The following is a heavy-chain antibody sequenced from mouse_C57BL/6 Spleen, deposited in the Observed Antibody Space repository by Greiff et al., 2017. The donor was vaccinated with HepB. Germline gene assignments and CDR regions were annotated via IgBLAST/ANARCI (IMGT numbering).Heavy chain of an antibody. CDR1: GYTFTDYN. Sequence: EVQLQQSGPELVKPGASVKIPCKASGYTFTDYNMDWVKQSPGKSLEWIGDINPNNGGTIYNQKFKGKATLTVDKSSSTAYMELRSLTSEDTAVYYCARWGDYTWFAYWGQGTLVTVSA. D-gene: IGHD2-4*01. V-gene: IGHV1-18*01. J-gene: IGHJ3*01. CDR3: ARWGDYTWFAY. CDR2: INPNNGGT.